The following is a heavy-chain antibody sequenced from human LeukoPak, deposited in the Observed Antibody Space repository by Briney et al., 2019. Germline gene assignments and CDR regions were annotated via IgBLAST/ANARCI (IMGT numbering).Heavy chain of an antibody. CDR1: GGTFSSYA. CDR2: IIPIFGTA. J-gene: IGHJ3*02. V-gene: IGHV1-69*05. CDR3: ATPVLLWFGDSAAFDI. Sequence: SVKVSCXASGGTFSSYAISWVRQAHGQGLEWMARIIPIFGTANYAQKFQGRVTITTDESTSTAYMELSSLRSEDTAVYYCATPVLLWFGDSAAFDIWGQGTMVTVSS. D-gene: IGHD3-10*01.